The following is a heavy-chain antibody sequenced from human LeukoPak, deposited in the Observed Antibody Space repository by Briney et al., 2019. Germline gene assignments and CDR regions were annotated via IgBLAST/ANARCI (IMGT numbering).Heavy chain of an antibody. CDR3: ARDLVRWRYSYGSFDY. V-gene: IGHV3-33*01. CDR1: GFTFSSYG. Sequence: SGGSLRLSCAASGFTFSSYGMHWVRQAPGKGLEWVAVIWYDGSNKYYADSVKGRFTISRDNSKNTLYLQMNSLRAEDTAVYYCARDLVRWRYSYGSFDYWGQGTLVTVSS. J-gene: IGHJ4*02. D-gene: IGHD5-18*01. CDR2: IWYDGSNK.